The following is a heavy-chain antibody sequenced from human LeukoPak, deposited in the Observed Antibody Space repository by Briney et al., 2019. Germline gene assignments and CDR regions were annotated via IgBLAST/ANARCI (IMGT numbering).Heavy chain of an antibody. Sequence: GESLKISCKGSGYSFTSYWIGWVRQMPGKGLEWMGIIYHGDSDTRYSPSFQGQVTISADKSISTAYLQWSSMKASDTAMYYCARQADGDIVVVPAAIGSDAFDIWGQGTMVTVSS. CDR1: GYSFTSYW. V-gene: IGHV5-51*01. CDR2: IYHGDSDT. D-gene: IGHD2-2*02. J-gene: IGHJ3*02. CDR3: ARQADGDIVVVPAAIGSDAFDI.